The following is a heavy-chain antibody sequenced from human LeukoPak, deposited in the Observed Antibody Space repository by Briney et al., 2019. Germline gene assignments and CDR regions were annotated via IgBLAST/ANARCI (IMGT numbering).Heavy chain of an antibody. CDR2: INPNSGGT. D-gene: IGHD2-2*01. V-gene: IGHV1-2*02. CDR1: GYTLTGYY. CDR3: ARVPDRTSCYDY. Sequence: SVTVSCKASGYTLTGYYMHWVRQAPGQGLEWMGWINPNSGGTNYAQKFQGRVTMTRDTSISTAYMELSRLRSDDTAVYYCARVPDRTSCYDYWGQGTLVTVSS. J-gene: IGHJ4*02.